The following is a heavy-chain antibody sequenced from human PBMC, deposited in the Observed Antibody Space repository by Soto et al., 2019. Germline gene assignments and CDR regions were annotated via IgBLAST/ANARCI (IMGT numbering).Heavy chain of an antibody. CDR2: ISHDGNKE. D-gene: IGHD6-13*01. Sequence: GSLRLSCAASGFTFSNYGIHWVRQAPGKGLEWVAVISHDGNKEYYADSVKGRFTISRDNSKNTLYLQMNSLRAEDTAVYYCARVVAENYYYYYGMDVWGQGTTVTVSS. CDR3: ARVVAENYYYYYGMDV. J-gene: IGHJ6*02. CDR1: GFTFSNYG. V-gene: IGHV3-30*03.